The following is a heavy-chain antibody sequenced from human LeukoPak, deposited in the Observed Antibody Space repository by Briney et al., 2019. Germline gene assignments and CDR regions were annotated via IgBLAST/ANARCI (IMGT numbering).Heavy chain of an antibody. V-gene: IGHV4-31*03. CDR1: GGSISSGGYY. Sequence: SQTLSLTCTVSGGSISSGGYYWSWIRQHPGKGLEWIGYIYYSGSTYYNPSLKSRVTISVDTSKNQFSLKLSSVTAADTAVYYCARVVASGWYSSSGDYWGQGTLVTVSS. CDR2: IYYSGST. CDR3: ARVVASGWYSSSGDY. D-gene: IGHD6-19*01. J-gene: IGHJ4*02.